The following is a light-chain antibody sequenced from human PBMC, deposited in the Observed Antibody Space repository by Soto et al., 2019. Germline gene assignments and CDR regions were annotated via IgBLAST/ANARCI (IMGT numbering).Light chain of an antibody. J-gene: IGKJ5*01. CDR2: AAS. V-gene: IGKV1-9*01. CDR1: QGISRS. Sequence: DIKLTQSSSFLSASIGDRVTITCRASQGISRSLVWYQQKAGRAPELLIYAASTLQSGVPSRFSGSGSGTEFTLTISSLQREDFATYYCQQFYNYPRTFGQGTRLEIK. CDR3: QQFYNYPRT.